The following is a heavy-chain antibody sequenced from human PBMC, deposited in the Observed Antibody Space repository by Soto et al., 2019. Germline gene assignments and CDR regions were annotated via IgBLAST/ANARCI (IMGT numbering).Heavy chain of an antibody. Sequence: ASVRVSCKGSGYTFIANYIQWVRQVPGQGLEWMGWINPNSGGTTYAQKFQGRVTLTRDTSITTAYMELSGLTSDDTAVYFCAREGSGWKYFDYWGQGSLVTVSS. D-gene: IGHD6-19*01. CDR1: GYTFIANY. J-gene: IGHJ4*02. CDR3: AREGSGWKYFDY. CDR2: INPNSGGT. V-gene: IGHV1-2*02.